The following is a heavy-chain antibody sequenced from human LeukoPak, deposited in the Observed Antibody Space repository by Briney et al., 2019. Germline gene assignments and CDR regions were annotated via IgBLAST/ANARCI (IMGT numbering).Heavy chain of an antibody. V-gene: IGHV1-8*01. CDR2: MNPNSGNT. CDR1: GYTFTSYD. CDR3: ATKRDASGNYSSFDY. Sequence: GASVKVSCKASGYTFTSYDINWVRQATGQGLEWMGWMNPNSGNTGYAQKFQGRVTMTRNTSISTAYMELSSLRSEDTDVYYCATKRDASGNYSSFDYWGQGTLVTVSS. J-gene: IGHJ4*02. D-gene: IGHD3-10*01.